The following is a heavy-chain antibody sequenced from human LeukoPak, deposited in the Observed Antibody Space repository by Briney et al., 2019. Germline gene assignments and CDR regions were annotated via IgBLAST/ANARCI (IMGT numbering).Heavy chain of an antibody. J-gene: IGHJ4*02. V-gene: IGHV4-4*07. CDR3: ARGRHYYDSSGFVFDY. CDR1: GGSISSYY. CDR2: IYSSGGT. Sequence: SETLSLTCTVSGGSISSYYWSWIRQPAGKGLEWIARIYSSGGTNYNPSLKSRLTMSVDTSKNQFSLKLSSVTAADTAVYYCARGRHYYDSSGFVFDYWGQGTLVTVSS. D-gene: IGHD3-22*01.